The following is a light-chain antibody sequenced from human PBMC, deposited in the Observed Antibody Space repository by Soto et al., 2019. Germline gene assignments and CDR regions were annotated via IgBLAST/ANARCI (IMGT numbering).Light chain of an antibody. CDR2: DVT. CDR3: GSYTISSTLMI. J-gene: IGLJ2*01. Sequence: QSALTQPASVSWSPGQSITISCSGTPSDIGAYNYVSWYQHLPGKAPKVIIYDVTNRPSGVSSRFSGSKSGTTASLTISGLQAEDEANYYCGSYTISSTLMIFGGGTKVTVL. CDR1: PSDIGAYNY. V-gene: IGLV2-14*03.